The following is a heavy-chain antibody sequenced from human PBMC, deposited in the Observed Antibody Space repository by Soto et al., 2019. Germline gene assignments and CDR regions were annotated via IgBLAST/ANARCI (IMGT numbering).Heavy chain of an antibody. J-gene: IGHJ5*02. V-gene: IGHV1-2*07. CDR2: IDPNSGGT. D-gene: IGHD4-17*01. CDR1: GYTFTDYY. Sequence: ASVKVSCKASGYTFTDYYLHWVRQAPGQGLEWMGWIDPNSGGTLYARKFQGRVTMTRDTSTSTAYMELSRLKSDDTAIYYCARDSPLTTGWFDPWGQGTLVTVSS. CDR3: ARDSPLTTGWFDP.